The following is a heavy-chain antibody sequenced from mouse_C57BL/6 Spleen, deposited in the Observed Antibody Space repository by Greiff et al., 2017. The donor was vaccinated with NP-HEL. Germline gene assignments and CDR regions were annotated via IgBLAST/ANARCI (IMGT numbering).Heavy chain of an antibody. CDR3: ARRGDGYYWYFDV. V-gene: IGHV1-59*01. J-gene: IGHJ1*03. CDR2: IDPSDSYT. CDR1: GYTFTSYW. Sequence: VQLQQPGAELVRPGTSVKLSCKASGYTFTSYWMHWVKQRPGQGLEWIGVIDPSDSYTNYNQKFKGKATLTVDTSSSTAYMQLSSLTSEDSAVYYCARRGDGYYWYFDVWGTGTTVTVSS. D-gene: IGHD2-3*01.